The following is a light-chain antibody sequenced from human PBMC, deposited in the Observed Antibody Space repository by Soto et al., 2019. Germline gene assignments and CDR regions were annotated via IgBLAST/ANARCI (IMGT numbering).Light chain of an antibody. CDR2: DDN. J-gene: IGLJ2*01. CDR3: GTWDRSLNAVV. V-gene: IGLV1-51*01. CDR1: NSNIETNY. Sequence: QSALTQPPSVSAAPGQKVTISCSGSNSNIETNYVSWYQHLPGTAPKLLIYDDNKRPSGIPDRFSGSKSGTSATLGITGLQTGDEAAYYCGTWDRSLNAVVFGGGTKVTVL.